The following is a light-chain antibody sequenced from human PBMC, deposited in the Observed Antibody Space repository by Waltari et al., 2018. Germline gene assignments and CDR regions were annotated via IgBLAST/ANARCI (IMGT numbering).Light chain of an antibody. CDR3: QQYGGSVWT. V-gene: IGKV3-20*01. Sequence: EVVLTQSPGPLSLSPGARATLSCRASHSVSRTYFAWYQQKPGRAPRLLIHGTSNRATGIPERFSGSVSETDFTLTIDRLEPEDFAVYYCQQYGGSVWTFGQGTKVEVK. J-gene: IGKJ1*01. CDR1: HSVSRTY. CDR2: GTS.